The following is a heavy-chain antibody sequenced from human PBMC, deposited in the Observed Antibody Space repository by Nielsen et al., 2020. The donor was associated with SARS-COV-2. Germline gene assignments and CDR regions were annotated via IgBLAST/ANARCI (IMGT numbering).Heavy chain of an antibody. V-gene: IGHV1-46*01. CDR3: ARVAAAGTPYYYGMDV. CDR1: GYTFTSYY. Sequence: ASVKVSCKASGYTFTSYYMHWVRQAPGQGLEWMGIINPSGSSTSYAQKFQGRVTMTRDTSTSTVYMELSSLRSEDTAVYYCARVAAAGTPYYYGMDVWGQGTTVTVSS. CDR2: INPSGSST. D-gene: IGHD6-13*01. J-gene: IGHJ6*02.